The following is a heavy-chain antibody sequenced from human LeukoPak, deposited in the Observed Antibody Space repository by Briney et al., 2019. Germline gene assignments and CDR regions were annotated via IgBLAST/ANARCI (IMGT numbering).Heavy chain of an antibody. CDR2: ISSSGSTI. CDR1: GFTFSSYE. Sequence: GGSLRLSCAASGFTFSSYEMNWVRQAPGKGLEWVSYISSSGSTIYYADSVKGRFTISRDNAKNSLYLQMNSLRAEDTAVYYCARGLSGYDSFSDYWGQGTLVTVSS. V-gene: IGHV3-48*03. D-gene: IGHD5-12*01. J-gene: IGHJ4*02. CDR3: ARGLSGYDSFSDY.